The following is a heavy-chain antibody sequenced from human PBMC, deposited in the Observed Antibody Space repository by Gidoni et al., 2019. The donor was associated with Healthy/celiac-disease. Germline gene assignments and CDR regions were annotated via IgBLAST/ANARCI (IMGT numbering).Heavy chain of an antibody. D-gene: IGHD2-15*01. Sequence: QVQLQQWGAGLLRPSETLSLTCAVYGGSFSGYYWSGIRQPPGKGLEWIVEINHSGSTNYNPSLKSRVTISVDTSKNQFALKLSSVTAADTAVYYCARGHGVARGWGQGTLVTVSA. V-gene: IGHV4-34*01. CDR1: GGSFSGYY. CDR3: ARGHGVARG. CDR2: INHSGST. J-gene: IGHJ4*02.